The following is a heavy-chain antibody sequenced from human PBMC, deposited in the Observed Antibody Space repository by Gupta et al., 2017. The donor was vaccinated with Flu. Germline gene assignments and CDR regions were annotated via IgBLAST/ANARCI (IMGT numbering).Heavy chain of an antibody. Sequence: QVQLQESGPGLVKPSQTLSLTCTVSGGSISSGSYYWSWIRQPAGKGLEWIGRIYTSGSTNYNPSLKSRVTISVDTSKNQFSLKLSSVTAADTAVYYCARAWYHQYYDFWSGYFREGSDYYYGMDVWGQGTTVTVSS. V-gene: IGHV4-61*02. CDR2: IYTSGST. D-gene: IGHD3-3*01. CDR3: ARAWYHQYYDFWSGYFREGSDYYYGMDV. J-gene: IGHJ6*02. CDR1: GGSISSGSYY.